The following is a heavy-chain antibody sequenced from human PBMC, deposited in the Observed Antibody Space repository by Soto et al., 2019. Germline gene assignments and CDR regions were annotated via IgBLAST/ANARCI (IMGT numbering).Heavy chain of an antibody. D-gene: IGHD6-19*01. V-gene: IGHV1-69*01. CDR1: GGTCSSYA. CDR3: ARDSEQWLVPSYCYYYGMDV. Sequence: QVQLVQSGAEVKKPGSSVKVSCKASGGTCSSYAVSWVRQAPGQGLEWMGGISPIFGTANYAQKFQGRVTITADESTSTAYMELSSLRSEDTAVYYCARDSEQWLVPSYCYYYGMDVWGQGTTVTVSS. J-gene: IGHJ6*02. CDR2: ISPIFGTA.